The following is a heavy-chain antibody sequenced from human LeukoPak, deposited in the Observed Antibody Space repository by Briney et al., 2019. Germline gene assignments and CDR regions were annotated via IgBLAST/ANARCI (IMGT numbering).Heavy chain of an antibody. CDR3: TRPSSGSFLSDY. CDR1: GFTFSGSA. V-gene: IGHV3-73*01. D-gene: IGHD1-26*01. J-gene: IGHJ4*02. Sequence: GGSLRLSCAASGFTFSGSAMHWVRQASGKGLEWVGRIRSKANSYATAYAASVKGRFTISRDDSKNTAYLQMNSLKTEDTAVYYCTRPSSGSFLSDYWGQGTLVTVSS. CDR2: IRSKANSYAT.